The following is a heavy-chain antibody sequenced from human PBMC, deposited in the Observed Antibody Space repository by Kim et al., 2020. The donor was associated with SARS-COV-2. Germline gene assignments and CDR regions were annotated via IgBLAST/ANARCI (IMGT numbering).Heavy chain of an antibody. Sequence: GGSLRLSCAASGFTFSSYGMHWVRQAPGKGLEWVAVIWYDGSNKYYADSVKGRFTISRDNSKNTLYLQMNSLRAEDTAVYYCARDKNNWSFDYWGQGTLVTVSS. J-gene: IGHJ4*02. CDR3: ARDKNNWSFDY. V-gene: IGHV3-33*01. CDR2: IWYDGSNK. CDR1: GFTFSSYG. D-gene: IGHD1-20*01.